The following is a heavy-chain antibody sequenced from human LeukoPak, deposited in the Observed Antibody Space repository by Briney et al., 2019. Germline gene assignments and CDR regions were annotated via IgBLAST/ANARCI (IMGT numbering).Heavy chain of an antibody. CDR1: GFTFSSYA. J-gene: IGHJ4*02. D-gene: IGHD6-13*01. V-gene: IGHV3-30-3*01. CDR3: AREVIRRRIAAAAPFDY. CDR2: ILYDGSNK. Sequence: GGSLRLSCAASGFTFSSYAMHWVRQAPGKGLEWVAVILYDGSNKYYADSVKGRFTISRDNSKNTLYLQMNSLRAEDTAVYYCAREVIRRRIAAAAPFDYWGQGTLVTVSS.